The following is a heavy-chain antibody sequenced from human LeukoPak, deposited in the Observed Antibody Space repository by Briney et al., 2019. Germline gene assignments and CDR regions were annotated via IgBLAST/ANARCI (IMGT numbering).Heavy chain of an antibody. J-gene: IGHJ4*02. D-gene: IGHD5-12*01. CDR1: GFTFSTYA. V-gene: IGHV3-23*01. CDR2: ISASGGST. Sequence: GGSLRLSCAASGFTFSTYAMSWVRQVPEKGLAWVSTISASGGSTYYADSVKGRFTISRDNSRNTVYLQMNSLRVEDTAVYYCAKTYSRESGYDFFFHYWGQGTRVTVSS. CDR3: AKTYSRESGYDFFFHY.